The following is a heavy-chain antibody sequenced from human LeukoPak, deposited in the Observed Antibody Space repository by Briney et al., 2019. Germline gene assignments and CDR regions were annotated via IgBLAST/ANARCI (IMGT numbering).Heavy chain of an antibody. CDR2: ISAYNGNT. Sequence: ASVKVSCKASGYTFTSCGISWVRQAPGQGLEWMGWISAYNGNTNYAQKLQGRVTMTTDTSTSTAYMELRSLRSDDTAVYYCARELLPFYYMDVWGKGTTVTISS. D-gene: IGHD3-22*01. J-gene: IGHJ6*03. CDR3: ARELLPFYYMDV. CDR1: GYTFTSCG. V-gene: IGHV1-18*01.